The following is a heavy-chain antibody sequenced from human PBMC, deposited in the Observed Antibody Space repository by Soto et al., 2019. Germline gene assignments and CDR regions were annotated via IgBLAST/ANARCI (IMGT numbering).Heavy chain of an antibody. CDR3: ARLFYDSSGYLDY. CDR2: IYYSGST. Sequence: SETLSLTCTVSGGSISSYYWSWIRQPPGKGLEWIGYIYYSGSTNYNPSLKSRVTISVDTSKNQFSLKLSSVTAADTAVYYCARLFYDSSGYLDYWGQGTLVTVS. D-gene: IGHD3-22*01. V-gene: IGHV4-59*08. CDR1: GGSISSYY. J-gene: IGHJ4*02.